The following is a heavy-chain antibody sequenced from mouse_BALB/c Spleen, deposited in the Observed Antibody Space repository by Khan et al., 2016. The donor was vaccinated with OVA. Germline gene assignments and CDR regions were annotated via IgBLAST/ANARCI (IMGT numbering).Heavy chain of an antibody. V-gene: IGHV5-9-3*01. CDR3: ARSPYGNFAY. Sequence: EVELVESGGGLVKPGGSLKLSCAASGFTFSTYAMSWVRQTPEKRLEWVATINSDGDYTYYLDSVKGRFTISRDNAKNTLYLQMTSLRSEDTAMYYCARSPYGNFAYWGQGTLGTVSA. CDR1: GFTFSTYA. D-gene: IGHD2-1*01. J-gene: IGHJ3*01. CDR2: INSDGDYT.